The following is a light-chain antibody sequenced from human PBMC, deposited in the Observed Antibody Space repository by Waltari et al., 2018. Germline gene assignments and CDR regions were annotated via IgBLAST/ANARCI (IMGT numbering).Light chain of an antibody. CDR1: QSISKY. Sequence: TCQTSQSISKYLNWYQQKPGKAPNLRLYTASTLQSGVPSRFSGSGSVTDFTHTINNQQPEDFATYYCQPSHSFPFTFGEGTRVEI. V-gene: IGKV1-39*01. CDR2: TAS. CDR3: QPSHSFPFT. J-gene: IGKJ5*01.